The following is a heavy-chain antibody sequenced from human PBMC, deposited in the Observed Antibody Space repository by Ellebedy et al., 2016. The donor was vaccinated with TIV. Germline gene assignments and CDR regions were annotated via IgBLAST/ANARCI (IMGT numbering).Heavy chain of an antibody. CDR3: ARSSSGLYYFDY. CDR1: GYTFTVSIYY. Sequence: AASVKVSCKASGYTFTVSIYYMYWVRQAPGQGLEWMGWINPNSGGTNYAQKFQGRVTMTRDTSISTAYMELSRLRSDDTAVYYCARSSSGLYYFDYWGQGTLVTVSS. CDR2: INPNSGGT. V-gene: IGHV1-2*02. D-gene: IGHD3-22*01. J-gene: IGHJ4*02.